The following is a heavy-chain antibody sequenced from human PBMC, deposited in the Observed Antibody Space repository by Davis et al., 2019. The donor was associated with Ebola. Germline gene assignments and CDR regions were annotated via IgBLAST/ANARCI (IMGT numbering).Heavy chain of an antibody. D-gene: IGHD3-22*01. CDR1: GFTFSSYG. J-gene: IGHJ4*02. V-gene: IGHV3-30*03. Sequence: GESLKISCAASGFTFSSYGMHWVRQAPGKGLEWVAVISYDGSNKYYADSVKGRFTISRDNAKNSLYLQMNSLRDEDTAVYYCARSSGYSRYFDYWGQGTLVTVSS. CDR2: ISYDGSNK. CDR3: ARSSGYSRYFDY.